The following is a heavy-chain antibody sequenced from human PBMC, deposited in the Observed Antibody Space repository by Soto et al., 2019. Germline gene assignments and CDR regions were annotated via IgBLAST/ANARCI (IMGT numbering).Heavy chain of an antibody. V-gene: IGHV3-30-3*01. CDR1: GFTFSSYA. CDR2: ISYDGSNK. Sequence: XESLGLSCAASGFTFSSYAMHWVRQAPGKGLEWVAVISYDGSNKYYADSVKGRFTISRDNSKNTLYLQMNSLRAEDTAVYYCARSRGYSYGYVPYYYYYGMDVWGQGTTVTVSS. J-gene: IGHJ6*02. CDR3: ARSRGYSYGYVPYYYYYGMDV. D-gene: IGHD5-18*01.